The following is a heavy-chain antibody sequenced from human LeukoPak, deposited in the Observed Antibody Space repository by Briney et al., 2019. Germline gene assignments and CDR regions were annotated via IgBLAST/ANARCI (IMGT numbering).Heavy chain of an antibody. CDR2: IIPILGIA. V-gene: IGHV1-69*04. J-gene: IGHJ4*02. CDR3: AITTDYGDYVGY. D-gene: IGHD4-17*01. CDR1: GGTFSSYA. Sequence: ASVKVSCKASGGTFSSYAISWVRQAPGQGLEWMGRIIPILGIANYAQKFQGRVTITADKSTSTAYMELSSLRSGDTAVYYCAITTDYGDYVGYWGQGTLVTVSS.